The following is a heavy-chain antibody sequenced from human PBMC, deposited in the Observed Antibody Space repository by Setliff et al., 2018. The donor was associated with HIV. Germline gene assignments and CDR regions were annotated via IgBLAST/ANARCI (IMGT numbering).Heavy chain of an antibody. V-gene: IGHV4-34*01. CDR1: GGSFSGYY. Sequence: ETLSLTCTVYGGSFSGYYWSWIRQPPGMGLEWIGEINQSENTNYNPSLKSRVTISVDRSQNHFSLKLSSVTAADTAVYYCAREVDYYDSSRYLLLYYFDSWGQGTLVTVSS. CDR3: AREVDYYDSSRYLLLYYFDS. J-gene: IGHJ4*02. CDR2: INQSENT. D-gene: IGHD3-22*01.